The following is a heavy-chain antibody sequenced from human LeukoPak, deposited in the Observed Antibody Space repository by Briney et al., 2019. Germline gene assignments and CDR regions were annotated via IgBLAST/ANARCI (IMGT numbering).Heavy chain of an antibody. CDR3: ARRGATTADAFDI. J-gene: IGHJ3*02. CDR1: GASISSYY. V-gene: IGHV4-59*08. Sequence: SETLSLTCSVSGASISSYYWSWIRQPPGKGLEWIGYIYYSGSTNYNPSLKSRVTISVDTSKNQFSLKLSSVTAADTAVYYCARRGATTADAFDIWGQGTMVTVSS. D-gene: IGHD1-26*01. CDR2: IYYSGST.